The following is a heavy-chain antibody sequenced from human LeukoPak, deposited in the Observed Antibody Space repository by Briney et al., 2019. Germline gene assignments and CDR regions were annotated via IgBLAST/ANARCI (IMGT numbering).Heavy chain of an antibody. CDR2: INPSGGST. Sequence: GASVKLSCKASGYTFTSYYMHWVRQAPGQGLEWRGIINPSGGSTSYAKKFQGRVTMTRDTSTSTVYMELCSLRSEDTAVYYCARRRDGYSYFDYWGQGTLVTVSS. J-gene: IGHJ4*02. D-gene: IGHD5-24*01. CDR1: GYTFTSYY. V-gene: IGHV1-46*01. CDR3: ARRRDGYSYFDY.